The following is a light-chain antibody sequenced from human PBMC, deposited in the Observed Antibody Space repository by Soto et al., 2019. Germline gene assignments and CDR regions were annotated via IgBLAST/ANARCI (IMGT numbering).Light chain of an antibody. CDR2: AAS. CDR1: QSIGRY. Sequence: DIQMTQSPSSLSASVGDRVTITCRASQSIGRYLNWYQQKPGKAPKLLIYAASSLQSGVPSRFSGSGSGTDFTLTISSLQPDDFATYYCQQYNSYQTFGQGTKVDIK. CDR3: QQYNSYQT. V-gene: IGKV1-39*01. J-gene: IGKJ1*01.